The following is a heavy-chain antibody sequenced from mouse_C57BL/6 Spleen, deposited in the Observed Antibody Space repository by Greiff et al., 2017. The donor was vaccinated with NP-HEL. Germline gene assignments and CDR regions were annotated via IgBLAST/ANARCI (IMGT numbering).Heavy chain of an antibody. D-gene: IGHD1-1*01. Sequence: QVQLQQPGTELVKPGASVKLSCKASGYTFTSYWMHWVKQRPGQGLEWIGNINPSNGGTNYNEKFKSKATLTVDKSSSTAYMQLSSLTSEDSAVYYCARGGGSLRYYYAMDYWGQGTSVTVSS. CDR2: INPSNGGT. V-gene: IGHV1-53*01. J-gene: IGHJ4*01. CDR3: ARGGGSLRYYYAMDY. CDR1: GYTFTSYW.